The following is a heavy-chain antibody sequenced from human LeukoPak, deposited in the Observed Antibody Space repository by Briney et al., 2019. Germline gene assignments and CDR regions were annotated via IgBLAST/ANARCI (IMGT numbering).Heavy chain of an antibody. CDR1: GFTFSSYG. CDR3: AKDIGAWQLVRFYYYMDV. CDR2: ISYDGSNK. D-gene: IGHD6-6*01. Sequence: GGSLRLSCAASGFTFSSYGMHWVRQAPGKGLEWVAVISYDGSNKYYADSVKGRFTISRDNSKNTLYLQMNSLRAEDTAVYYCAKDIGAWQLVRFYYYMDVWGKGTTVTVSS. J-gene: IGHJ6*03. V-gene: IGHV3-30*18.